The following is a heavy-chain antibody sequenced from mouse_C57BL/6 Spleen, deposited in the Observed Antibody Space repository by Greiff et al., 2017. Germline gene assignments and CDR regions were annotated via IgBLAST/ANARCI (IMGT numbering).Heavy chain of an antibody. D-gene: IGHD1-1*01. V-gene: IGHV6-6*01. CDR3: TRDFYYYGSSYVGYAMDY. CDR1: GFTFSDAW. Sequence: EVKVEESGGGLVQPGGSMKLSCAASGFTFSDAWMDWVRQSPEKGLEWVAENRNKANNHATYYAESVKGRFTISRDDSKSSVYLQMNSLRAEDTGIYYCTRDFYYYGSSYVGYAMDYWGQGTSVTVSS. CDR2: NRNKANNHAT. J-gene: IGHJ4*01.